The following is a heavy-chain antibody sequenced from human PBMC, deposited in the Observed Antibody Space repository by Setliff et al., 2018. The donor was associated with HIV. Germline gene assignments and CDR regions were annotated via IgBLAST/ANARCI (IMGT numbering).Heavy chain of an antibody. Sequence: PSETLSLTCTISGGFISNHYWNWIRQPPGKGLEWIGSTHYSGSSYYSPSLKSRVTISLDTSKNQFSLKLSSMTAADTAVYYCARALSEGGYSYGYYYYYGMDVWGQGTTVTVSS. CDR3: ARALSEGGYSYGYYYYYGMDV. D-gene: IGHD5-18*01. V-gene: IGHV4-59*11. CDR1: GGFISNHY. J-gene: IGHJ6*02. CDR2: THYSGSS.